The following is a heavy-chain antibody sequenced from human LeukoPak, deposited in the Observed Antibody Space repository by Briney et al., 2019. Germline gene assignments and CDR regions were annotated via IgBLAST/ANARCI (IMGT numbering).Heavy chain of an antibody. V-gene: IGHV3-64*01. Sequence: PGRSLRLSCAASGFTFSSYAMHWVRQAPGKGLEYVSAISSNGGSTYYANSVKGRFTISRDNSKNTLYLQMGSLRAEDTAVYYCARASYDFWNGYSYFDYWGQGSLVTVSS. D-gene: IGHD3-3*01. J-gene: IGHJ4*02. CDR3: ARASYDFWNGYSYFDY. CDR1: GFTFSSYA. CDR2: ISSNGGST.